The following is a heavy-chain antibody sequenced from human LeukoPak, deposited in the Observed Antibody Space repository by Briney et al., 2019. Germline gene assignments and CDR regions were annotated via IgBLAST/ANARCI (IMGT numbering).Heavy chain of an antibody. V-gene: IGHV4-34*01. D-gene: IGHD3-16*01. CDR3: ARTLHYYYYMDV. Sequence: SETLSLTCAVYGGSFSGYYWCWIRQPPGKGLEWIGEINHSGSTNYNPSLKSRVTISVDTSKNQFSLKLSSVTAADTAVYYCARTLHYYYYMDVWGKGTTVTVSS. J-gene: IGHJ6*03. CDR1: GGSFSGYY. CDR2: INHSGST.